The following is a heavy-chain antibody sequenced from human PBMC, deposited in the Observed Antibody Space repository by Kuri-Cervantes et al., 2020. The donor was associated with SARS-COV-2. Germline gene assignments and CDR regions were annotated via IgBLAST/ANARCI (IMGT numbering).Heavy chain of an antibody. CDR2: INPNSGGT. CDR3: ARSVPTSTSSSWHP. CDR1: GYTFTDFS. Sequence: ASVKVSCKASGYTFTDFSIYWVRQVPGQRLEWVGWINPNSGGTNFAQNFQDRVSSTRDTSINTAFMELSTLRSDDTAIYYCARSVPTSTSSSWHPWGPGTLVTVSS. D-gene: IGHD2-2*01. J-gene: IGHJ5*02. V-gene: IGHV1-2*02.